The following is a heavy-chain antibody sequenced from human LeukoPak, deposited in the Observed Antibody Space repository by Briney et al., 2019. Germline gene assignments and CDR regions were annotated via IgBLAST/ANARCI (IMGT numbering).Heavy chain of an antibody. CDR2: IWYDGSNK. D-gene: IGHD2-15*01. V-gene: IGHV3-30*02. CDR1: GFTFSSYG. J-gene: IGHJ4*02. Sequence: GGSLRLSCAASGFTFSSYGMHWVRQAPGKGLEWVAVIWYDGSNKYYADSVKGRFTISRDNSKNTLYLQMNSLRAEDTAVYYGAPGLLQIDYWGQGTLVTVSS. CDR3: APGLLQIDY.